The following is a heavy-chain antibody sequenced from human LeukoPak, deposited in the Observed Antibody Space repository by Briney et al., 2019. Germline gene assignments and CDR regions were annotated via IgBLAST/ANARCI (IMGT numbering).Heavy chain of an antibody. J-gene: IGHJ3*02. Sequence: PGGSLRLSCAASGFTFSSYSMNWVRQAPGKGLEWVSSISSSYIYYADSVKGRFTISRDNAKNSLYLQMNSLRAEDTAVYYCARDVSSGGAFDIWGQGTMVTVSS. V-gene: IGHV3-21*01. D-gene: IGHD3-10*01. CDR1: GFTFSSYS. CDR2: ISSSYI. CDR3: ARDVSSGGAFDI.